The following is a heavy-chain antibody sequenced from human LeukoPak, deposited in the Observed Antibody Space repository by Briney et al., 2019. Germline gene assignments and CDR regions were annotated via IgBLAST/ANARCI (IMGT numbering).Heavy chain of an antibody. CDR3: AKREVWEDYDFWSGYSYFEY. CDR2: ISYDGSKK. CDR1: GFPFSSYA. Sequence: PGGSLRLSCAASGFPFSSYAMHWVRQAPGKGLEWVAVISYDGSKKYYADSVKGRFTISREKSKNTLYLQMNSLRVEDTAVYYCAKREVWEDYDFWSGYSYFEYWGQGTLVTVSS. J-gene: IGHJ4*02. D-gene: IGHD3-3*01. V-gene: IGHV3-30-3*02.